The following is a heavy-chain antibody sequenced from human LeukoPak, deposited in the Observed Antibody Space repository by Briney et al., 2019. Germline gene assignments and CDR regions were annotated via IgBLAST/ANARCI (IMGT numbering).Heavy chain of an antibody. Sequence: VASVKVSCKASGYTFTSYGISWVRQAPGQGLEWMGWISAYNGNTNYAQKLQGRVTMTTDTSTSTAHMELRSLRSDDTAVYYCARAAKASLLYYFDYWGQGTLVTVSS. J-gene: IGHJ4*02. CDR2: ISAYNGNT. CDR3: ARAAKASLLYYFDY. CDR1: GYTFTSYG. V-gene: IGHV1-18*04. D-gene: IGHD2-15*01.